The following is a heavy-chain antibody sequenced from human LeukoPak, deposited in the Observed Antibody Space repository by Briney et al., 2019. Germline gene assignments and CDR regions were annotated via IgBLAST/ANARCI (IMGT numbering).Heavy chain of an antibody. Sequence: SETLSLTCAVYGGSFSGHYWTWIRQSPGKALEWVGEINHRGSAHYAPSLRSRVTISVDTAKNQFSLRLNSVTAADTAVYYCARGVAAGSLGDYYYYMDAWGKGTTVTVSS. CDR1: GGSFSGHY. CDR3: ARGVAAGSLGDYYYYMDA. D-gene: IGHD6-13*01. J-gene: IGHJ6*03. CDR2: INHRGSA. V-gene: IGHV4-34*01.